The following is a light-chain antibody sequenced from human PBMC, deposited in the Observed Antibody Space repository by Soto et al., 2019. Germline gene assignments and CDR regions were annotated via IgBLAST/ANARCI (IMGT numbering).Light chain of an antibody. Sequence: EIVMTQSPATLSVSPGERATLSCRASQDIRTNLAWYQQKPGQAPRLLIYGASTRAAGIPARFSGSGSGTDFTLTIRSLQSEDFALYYCQQYNYWPPWTFGQGTKVEI. CDR1: QDIRTN. CDR3: QQYNYWPPWT. V-gene: IGKV3-15*01. J-gene: IGKJ1*01. CDR2: GAS.